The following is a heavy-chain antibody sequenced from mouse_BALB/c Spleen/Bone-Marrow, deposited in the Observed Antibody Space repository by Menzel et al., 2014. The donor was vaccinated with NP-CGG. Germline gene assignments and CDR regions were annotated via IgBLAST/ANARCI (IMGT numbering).Heavy chain of an antibody. CDR2: ISDTGNT. CDR1: GDSITSGY. Sequence: EVQGVESGPSLVKPSQTLSLTCSVTGDSITSGYRNWIRKFPGNELEYMGYISDTGNTYYNPSLKSRISIARDTSKNQYYLQLHSVTTEDTATYFCARLLGRFAYWGQGATLTVSS. J-gene: IGHJ2*01. CDR3: ARLLGRFAY. D-gene: IGHD4-1*01. V-gene: IGHV3-8*02.